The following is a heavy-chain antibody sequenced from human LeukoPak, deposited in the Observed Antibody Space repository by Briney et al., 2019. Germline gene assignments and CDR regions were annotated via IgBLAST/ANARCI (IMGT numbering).Heavy chain of an antibody. CDR2: MGGSGGST. CDR1: GFTFSSYA. D-gene: IGHD3-16*01. V-gene: IGHV3-23*01. CDR3: AKDREYSYVYDAFDI. Sequence: GSLRLSCAASGFTFSSYAMSWVRQAPGKGLEWVSGMGGSGGSTYYADSVKGRFTISRDNSKNTLYLQMNTLRAEDTAVYYCAKDREYSYVYDAFDIWGQGTLVTVSS. J-gene: IGHJ3*02.